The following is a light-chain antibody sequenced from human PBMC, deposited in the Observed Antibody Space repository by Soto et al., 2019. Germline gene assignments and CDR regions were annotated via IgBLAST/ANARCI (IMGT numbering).Light chain of an antibody. Sequence: EIVMTQSPATLSVSPGERATRSCRASQSVSSNLAWYQQKPGQAPRLLIYGASTRATGIPARFSGSGSGTEFTLTISSLQSEDFAVYCCQQYNNWPATFXQGTKVDIK. V-gene: IGKV3-15*01. CDR2: GAS. J-gene: IGKJ1*01. CDR1: QSVSSN. CDR3: QQYNNWPAT.